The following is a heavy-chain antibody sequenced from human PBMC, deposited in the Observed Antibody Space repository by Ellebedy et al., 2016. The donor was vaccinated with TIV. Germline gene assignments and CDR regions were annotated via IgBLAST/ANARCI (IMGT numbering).Heavy chain of an antibody. V-gene: IGHV5-51*01. CDR1: GYSFTSHW. CDR2: IYPGDSDT. J-gene: IGHJ3*02. Sequence: GESLKISCQGSGYSFTSHWIVWVRQLPGRGLEYMGIIYPGDSDTRYSPSFQGQGTNSVDKSISTAYLQWNSLKSSDTAIYYCASDGVARSAFDIWGQGTMVIVSS. CDR3: ASDGVARSAFDI. D-gene: IGHD2-15*01.